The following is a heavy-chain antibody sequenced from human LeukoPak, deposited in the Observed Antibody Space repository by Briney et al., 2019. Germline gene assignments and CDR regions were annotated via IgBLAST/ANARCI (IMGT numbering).Heavy chain of an antibody. Sequence: GGSLRLSCAASGFTFSNSWMSWVRQAPGKGLEWVSLISGTGGSTYYADSVKGRFTISRDNSKNTLYLQMNSLRAEDTAVYYCANNDAYYYDSSGYYPSDYWGQGTLVTVSS. J-gene: IGHJ4*02. V-gene: IGHV3-23*01. CDR3: ANNDAYYYDSSGYYPSDY. CDR2: ISGTGGST. D-gene: IGHD3-22*01. CDR1: GFTFSNSW.